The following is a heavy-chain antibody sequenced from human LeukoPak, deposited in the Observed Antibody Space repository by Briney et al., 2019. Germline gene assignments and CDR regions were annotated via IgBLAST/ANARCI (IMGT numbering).Heavy chain of an antibody. CDR2: IRYDGSNK. Sequence: PGGSLRLSCAASGFTFSSYGMHWVRQAPGKGLEWVAFIRYDGSNKYYADSVKGRFTISRDNSKNTLYLQMNSLRAEDTAVYYCARDHSRQLPSFDYWGQGTLVTVSS. D-gene: IGHD4-23*01. J-gene: IGHJ4*02. CDR1: GFTFSSYG. V-gene: IGHV3-30*02. CDR3: ARDHSRQLPSFDY.